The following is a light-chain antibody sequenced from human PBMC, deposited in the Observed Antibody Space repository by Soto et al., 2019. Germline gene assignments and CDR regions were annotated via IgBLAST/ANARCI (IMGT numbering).Light chain of an antibody. CDR3: QQRSNWPPKIT. Sequence: EIVLAQSPGTLSLSPGESATLSCRASQSVSSSYLSWYQQKPGQAPRLLIYGASTRATGIPARFSGSGSGTDFTLTISSLEPEDFAVYYCQQRSNWPPKITFGQGTRLEIK. CDR2: GAS. J-gene: IGKJ5*01. CDR1: QSVSSSY. V-gene: IGKV3D-20*02.